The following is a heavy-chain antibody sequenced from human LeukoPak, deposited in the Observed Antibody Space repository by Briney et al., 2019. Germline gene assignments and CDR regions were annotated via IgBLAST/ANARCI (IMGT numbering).Heavy chain of an antibody. D-gene: IGHD2-2*01. CDR1: GYSFTSYW. V-gene: IGHV5-51*01. CDR3: ARAIGTSQFYFYYGMDV. Sequence: GESLQISSKGSGYSFTSYWIGWVRPMPGKGMEWMGIIYAGGSGTRSSTSFQGQVTISVDKCISTAYLQWSSLQASDTAMYYCARAIGTSQFYFYYGMDVWGQGTTVTVSS. J-gene: IGHJ6*02. CDR2: IYAGGSGT.